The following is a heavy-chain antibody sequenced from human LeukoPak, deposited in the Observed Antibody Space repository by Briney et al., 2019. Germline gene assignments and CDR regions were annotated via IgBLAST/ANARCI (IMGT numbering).Heavy chain of an antibody. Sequence: GASVKVSCKASGYTFSNYALHWVRQAPGQRLEWMGWINSGKGNTKYLQELQGRVTMTRDMSTSTVYMELSSLRSEDTAVYYCARQLYSSGWKAIDYWGQGTLVTVSS. V-gene: IGHV1-3*03. D-gene: IGHD6-19*01. CDR1: GYTFSNYA. CDR3: ARQLYSSGWKAIDY. CDR2: INSGKGNT. J-gene: IGHJ4*02.